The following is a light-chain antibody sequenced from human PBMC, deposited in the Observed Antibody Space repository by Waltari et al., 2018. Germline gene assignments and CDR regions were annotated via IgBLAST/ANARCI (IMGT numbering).Light chain of an antibody. Sequence: EIVLTQSPATLSLSPGESAPLSCRASQSVRTYLAWYQQKPGQPPRLLIYDAATRATAIPARFSGSGSGTDFTLTISSLEPEDFAVYYCQLRSKWLRTFGQGTKVEV. CDR2: DAA. CDR3: QLRSKWLRT. J-gene: IGKJ1*01. V-gene: IGKV3-11*01. CDR1: QSVRTY.